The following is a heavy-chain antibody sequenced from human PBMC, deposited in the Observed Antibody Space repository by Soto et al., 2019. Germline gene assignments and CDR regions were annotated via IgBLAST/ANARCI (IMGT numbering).Heavy chain of an antibody. D-gene: IGHD3-10*01. J-gene: IGHJ4*02. CDR1: GYTFIYFW. Sequence: GESLKISCQGSGYTFIYFWVAWVRQVPGKGLEWMGVIYPGASDIRYSPSFEGHVTISADKSTNTAYLQWSSLEAADTAIYYCARQGTSRGSDYAAFDFGGRGTRVTGS. V-gene: IGHV5-51*01. CDR3: ARQGTSRGSDYAAFDF. CDR2: IYPGASDI.